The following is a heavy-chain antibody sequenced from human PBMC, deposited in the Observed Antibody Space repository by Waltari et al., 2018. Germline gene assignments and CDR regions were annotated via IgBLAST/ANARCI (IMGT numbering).Heavy chain of an antibody. D-gene: IGHD4-17*01. J-gene: IGHJ4*02. CDR2: ISYDGSNK. CDR3: AKDGAQVTTGYFDY. Sequence: QVQLVESGGGVVQPGRSLRLSCAASGFTFSSYGMPRVPHAPGKGLEWVAVISYDGSNKYYADSVKGRFTISRDNSKNTLYLQMNSLRAEDTAVYYCAKDGAQVTTGYFDYWGQGTLVTVSS. CDR1: GFTFSSYG. V-gene: IGHV3-30*18.